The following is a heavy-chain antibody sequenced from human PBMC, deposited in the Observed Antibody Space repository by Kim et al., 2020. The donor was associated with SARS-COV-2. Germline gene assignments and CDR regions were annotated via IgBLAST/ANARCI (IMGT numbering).Heavy chain of an antibody. J-gene: IGHJ4*02. Sequence: SYAQKFQGRVTMTRDTSTSTVYMERSSLRSEDTAVYYCARDGIAAAGLDYWGQGTLVTVSS. CDR3: ARDGIAAAGLDY. V-gene: IGHV1-46*01. D-gene: IGHD6-13*01.